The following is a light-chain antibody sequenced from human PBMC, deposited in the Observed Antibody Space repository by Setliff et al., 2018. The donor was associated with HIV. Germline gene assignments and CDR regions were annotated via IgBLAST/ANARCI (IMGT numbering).Light chain of an antibody. Sequence: QSVLTQPASVSGSPGQSITISCTGTSSDVGGYNYVSWYQQHPGKAPKLMISEVSNRPSGVSNRFSGSKSGNTASLTISGLQADDEADYYCTSYTSSSTDVFGTGTKVTVL. V-gene: IGLV2-14*01. CDR2: EVS. J-gene: IGLJ1*01. CDR3: TSYTSSSTDV. CDR1: SSDVGGYNY.